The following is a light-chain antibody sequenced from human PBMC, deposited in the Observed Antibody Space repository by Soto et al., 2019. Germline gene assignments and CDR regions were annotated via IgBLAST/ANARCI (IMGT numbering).Light chain of an antibody. J-gene: IGLJ1*01. Sequence: QSVLAQPSSVSGSPGQSITISCTGTSTDVGGYNYVSWYQHHPGKGPKLIIYDVSKRPSGVPDRFSGSKSGNTASLTISGLQAEDEADYYCCSYAGSYTLGVFGTGTKVTVL. V-gene: IGLV2-11*01. CDR1: STDVGGYNY. CDR2: DVS. CDR3: CSYAGSYTLGV.